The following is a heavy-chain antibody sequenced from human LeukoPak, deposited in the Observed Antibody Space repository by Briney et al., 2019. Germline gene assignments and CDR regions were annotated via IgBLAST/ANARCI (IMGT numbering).Heavy chain of an antibody. CDR2: INHDGST. V-gene: IGHV3-74*01. J-gene: IGHJ4*02. CDR3: ARDTYYGPDY. D-gene: IGHD3-10*01. Sequence: GGSLRLSCAASGFTLSVHWMHWVRQAPGRGLVWVSRINHDGSTTYADSVKGRFTISRDNAKNTLYLQMNSLRAEDTAVYYCARDTYYGPDYWGQGTLVTVSS. CDR1: GFTLSVHW.